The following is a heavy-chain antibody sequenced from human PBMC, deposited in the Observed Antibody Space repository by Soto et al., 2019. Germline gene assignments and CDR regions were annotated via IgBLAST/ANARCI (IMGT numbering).Heavy chain of an antibody. CDR3: ATFRAYCSGGSCFNDAFDI. CDR2: ISSSGSTI. Sequence: GGSLRLSCAASGFTFSDYYMSWIRQAPGKGLEWVSYISSSGSTIYYADSVKGRFTISRDNAKNSLYLQMNSLRAEDTAVYYCATFRAYCSGGSCFNDAFDIWGQGTMVTVSS. D-gene: IGHD2-15*01. V-gene: IGHV3-11*01. CDR1: GFTFSDYY. J-gene: IGHJ3*02.